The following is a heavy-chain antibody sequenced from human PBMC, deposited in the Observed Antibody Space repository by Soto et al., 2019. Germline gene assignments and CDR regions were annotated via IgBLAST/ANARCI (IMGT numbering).Heavy chain of an antibody. CDR2: ISAGNGNT. J-gene: IGHJ4*02. D-gene: IGHD2-15*01. V-gene: IGHV1-3*05. CDR3: ARGVAPYYFDY. Sequence: QVQLVQSGAEEKKPGASVKVSCKASGYTFTSYAMHWVRQAPGQRLEWMGWISAGNGNTKYSQKFQGRVTITRDTSASTAYMELSSLRSEDTAVYYCARGVAPYYFDYWGQGTLVTVSS. CDR1: GYTFTSYA.